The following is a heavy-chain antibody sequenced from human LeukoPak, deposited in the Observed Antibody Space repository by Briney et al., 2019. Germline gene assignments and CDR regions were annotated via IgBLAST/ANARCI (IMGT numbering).Heavy chain of an antibody. CDR3: ARDQQWLSSFDY. CDR2: ISYDGSNK. V-gene: IGHV3-30*04. CDR1: GFTFSSYA. Sequence: GGSLRLSCAAPGFTFSSYAMHWVRQAPGKGLEWVAVISYDGSNKYYADSVKGRFTISRDNSKNTLYLQMNSLRAEDTAVYYCARDQQWLSSFDYWGQGTLVTVSS. D-gene: IGHD6-19*01. J-gene: IGHJ4*02.